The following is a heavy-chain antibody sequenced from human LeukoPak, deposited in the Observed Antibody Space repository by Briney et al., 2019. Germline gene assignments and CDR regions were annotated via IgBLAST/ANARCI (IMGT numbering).Heavy chain of an antibody. V-gene: IGHV3-7*01. CDR1: GLTLRNYW. D-gene: IGHD4-11*01. Sequence: GGSLRLSCAASGLTLRNYWMAWVRQAPGKGLERAANINGDGSVTDYVDSVKGRFTISRDNARNSMYLQMNSLSAEDTAVYYCATQDYSNFDYWGRGILVSVSS. J-gene: IGHJ4*02. CDR3: ATQDYSNFDY. CDR2: INGDGSVT.